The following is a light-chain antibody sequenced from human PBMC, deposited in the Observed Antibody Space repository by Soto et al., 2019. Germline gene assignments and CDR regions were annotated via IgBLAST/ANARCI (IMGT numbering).Light chain of an antibody. CDR3: KKRRKWIWK. Sequence: IQFTHSPSSLSASVGDRVTITCRCSQGISSYLAWYQQKPGKAPKLLIYAASTLQSGVPSRFSGSGPRTDFTLTITSPQPEDFEVYYCKKRRKWIWKFGQGNKVDIK. CDR1: QGISSY. J-gene: IGKJ1*01. CDR2: AAS. V-gene: IGKV1-9*01.